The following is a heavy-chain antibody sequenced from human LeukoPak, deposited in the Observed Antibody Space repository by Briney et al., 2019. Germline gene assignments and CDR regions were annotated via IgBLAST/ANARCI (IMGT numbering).Heavy chain of an antibody. CDR3: ARPDYGDDAFDI. CDR1: GFTFSSYS. J-gene: IGHJ3*02. Sequence: GGSLRLSCAASGFTFSSYSMNWVRQAPGKGLEWVSSISSISSYIYYADSVKGRFTVSRDNAKNSFYLQMDSLRAEDTAVYYCARPDYGDDAFDIWGQGTMVTVSS. D-gene: IGHD4-17*01. V-gene: IGHV3-21*01. CDR2: ISSISSYI.